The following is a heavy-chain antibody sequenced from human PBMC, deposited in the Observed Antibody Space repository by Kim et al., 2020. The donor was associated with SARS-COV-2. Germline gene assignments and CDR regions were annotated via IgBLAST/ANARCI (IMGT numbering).Heavy chain of an antibody. J-gene: IGHJ5*02. CDR2: IYYSGST. CDR1: GGSISSSSYY. D-gene: IGHD3-16*02. CDR3: ARQDDDYIWGSYRLNWFDP. Sequence: SETLSLTCTVSGGSISSSSYYWGWIRQPPGKGLEWIGSIYYSGSTYYNPSLKSRVTISVDTSKNQFSLKLSSVTAADTGVYYCARQDDDYIWGSYRLNWFDPWGQGTLVTVSS. V-gene: IGHV4-39*01.